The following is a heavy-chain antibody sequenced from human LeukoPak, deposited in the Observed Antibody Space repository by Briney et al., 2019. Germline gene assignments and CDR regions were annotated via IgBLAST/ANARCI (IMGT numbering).Heavy chain of an antibody. V-gene: IGHV3-7*01. CDR2: INPYGTEK. CDR3: SGRDSSRSPRAY. CDR1: GLTFTDFW. D-gene: IGHD2-2*01. Sequence: GGSLRLSCAASGLTFTDFWMNWVRLAPGRGLEWLANINPYGTEKYYVDSVKGRFAISRDNAKNEVYLEMNSLRAEDTGVYYCSGRDSSRSPRAYWGQGALLSVSS. J-gene: IGHJ4*02.